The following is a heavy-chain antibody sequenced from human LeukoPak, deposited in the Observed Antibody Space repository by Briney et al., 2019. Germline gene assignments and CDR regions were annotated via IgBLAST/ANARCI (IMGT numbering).Heavy chain of an antibody. CDR1: GFTFDDYG. CDR2: ISGSGGTT. J-gene: IGHJ4*02. V-gene: IGHV3-23*01. CDR3: AKGYVTRNYFDY. D-gene: IGHD3-10*02. Sequence: PGGSLRLSCAASGFTFDDYGMSWVRQAPGKGLEWVSAISGSGGTTYYADSVKGRFTISRDNSKNTLYLQMSSLRAEDTAVYYCAKGYVTRNYFDYWGQGTLVTVSS.